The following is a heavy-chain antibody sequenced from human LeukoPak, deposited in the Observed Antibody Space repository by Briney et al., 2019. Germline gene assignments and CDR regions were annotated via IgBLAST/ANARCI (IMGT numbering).Heavy chain of an antibody. D-gene: IGHD3-10*01. J-gene: IGHJ3*02. CDR2: IIPIFGTA. V-gene: IGHV1-69*01. CDR3: ARVTGSGPGAFDI. CDR1: GGTFSSYA. Sequence: GSSVKVSCKASGGTFSSYAISWVRQAPGQGLEWMGGIIPIFGTANYAQKFQGRVTITADESTSTAYMELISLRSEDTAVYYCARVTGSGPGAFDIWGQGTMVTVSS.